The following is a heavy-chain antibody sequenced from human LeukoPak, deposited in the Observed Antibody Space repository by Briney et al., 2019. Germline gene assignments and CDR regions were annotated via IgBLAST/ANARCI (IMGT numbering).Heavy chain of an antibody. Sequence: GGSLRLSCAASGFTFNDYSMSWIRQLPGKGLEWTSYISSSGSTRYYADSVKGRFTISRDNAKNSLYLQMSSLRVEDTAIYYCARGTTTSHPQGSLGYWGQGTLVTVSS. D-gene: IGHD1-14*01. CDR3: ARGTTTSHPQGSLGY. CDR1: GFTFNDYS. V-gene: IGHV3-11*01. CDR2: ISSSGSTR. J-gene: IGHJ4*02.